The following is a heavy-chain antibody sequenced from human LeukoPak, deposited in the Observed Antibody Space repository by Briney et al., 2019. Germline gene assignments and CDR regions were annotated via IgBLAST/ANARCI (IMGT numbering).Heavy chain of an antibody. CDR1: GFSVSGNY. CDR3: ASKMVPAAEKGLAY. J-gene: IGHJ4*02. CDR2: IYTGGST. Sequence: AGGSLRLSCAASGFSVSGNYMSWVRQAPGKGLEWISTIYTGGSTYSADSVKGRFTVFRDNSKNTLYLQMHSLRVEDTAVYYCASKMVPAAEKGLAYWGQGTPVTASS. D-gene: IGHD2-2*01. V-gene: IGHV3-53*01.